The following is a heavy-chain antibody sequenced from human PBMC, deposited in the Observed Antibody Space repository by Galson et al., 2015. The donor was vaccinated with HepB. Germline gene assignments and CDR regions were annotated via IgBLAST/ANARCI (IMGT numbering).Heavy chain of an antibody. J-gene: IGHJ4*02. CDR2: ISSSSSYT. Sequence: SLRLSCAASGFTFSDYYMSWIRQAPGKGLEWVSYISSSSSYTNYADSVKGRFTISRDNAKNSLYLQMNSLRAEDTAMYYCARVSDYYYGSGRGPTLDYWGQGTLVTVSS. CDR3: ARVSDYYYGSGRGPTLDY. CDR1: GFTFSDYY. D-gene: IGHD3-10*01. V-gene: IGHV3-11*03.